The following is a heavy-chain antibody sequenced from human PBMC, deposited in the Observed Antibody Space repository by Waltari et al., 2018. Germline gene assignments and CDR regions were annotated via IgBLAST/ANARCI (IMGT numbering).Heavy chain of an antibody. CDR1: GVSIHSATYY. CDR2: IYHTGST. Sequence: QVQLQESGPGLVKPSQTLSLTSSVSGVSIHSATYYWSWIRQPPGKGLEWIGYIYHTGSTYYNPSLKSRISISLDTSKNQFSLNLTSVTAADTAVYFCARFLYYYYYVDVWGKGTTVTISS. V-gene: IGHV4-30-4*08. CDR3: ARFLYYYYYVDV. J-gene: IGHJ6*03.